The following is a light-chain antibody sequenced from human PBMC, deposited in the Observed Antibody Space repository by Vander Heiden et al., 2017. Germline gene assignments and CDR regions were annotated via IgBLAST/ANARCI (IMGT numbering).Light chain of an antibody. J-gene: IGLJ2*01. CDR2: WSN. V-gene: IGLV1-47*01. CDR3: AAWDDSRSGVV. CDR1: SSNIGSNY. Sequence: QSVLTQPPSASGTPGQRVTISCSGSSSNIGSNYVYWYQQLPGATAQPLICWSNQRRSGVAARFSGSTSGATASLAISGRRSADEADYYCAAWDDSRSGVVFGGGTKVTVL.